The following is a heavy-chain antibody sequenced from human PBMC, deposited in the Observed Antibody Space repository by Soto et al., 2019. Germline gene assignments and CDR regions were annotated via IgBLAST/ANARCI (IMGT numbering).Heavy chain of an antibody. CDR2: IYYSGST. CDR3: ARQPVDTAMDHYYYYGMDV. Sequence: PSETLSLTCTVSGGSISSSSYYWGWIRQPPGKGLEWIGSIYYSGSTYYNPSLKSRVTISVDTSKNQFSLRLSSVTAADTAVYYCARQPVDTAMDHYYYYGMDVWGQGTTVTVSS. J-gene: IGHJ6*02. V-gene: IGHV4-39*01. D-gene: IGHD5-18*01. CDR1: GGSISSSSYY.